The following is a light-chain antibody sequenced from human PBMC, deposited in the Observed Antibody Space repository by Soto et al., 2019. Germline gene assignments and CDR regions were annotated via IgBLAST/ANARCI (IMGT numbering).Light chain of an antibody. CDR3: EQSYRAPRT. CDR2: AAS. Sequence: DIQMTQSPSSLSASVGDRVTITCRASQSISNYLNWYQQKPGKAPKLLIFAASNLQSGVPSSFSGSGSGTDFTLTISSLRPEDFTTYYCEQSYRAPRTFGQGTKVEIK. CDR1: QSISNY. J-gene: IGKJ1*01. V-gene: IGKV1-39*01.